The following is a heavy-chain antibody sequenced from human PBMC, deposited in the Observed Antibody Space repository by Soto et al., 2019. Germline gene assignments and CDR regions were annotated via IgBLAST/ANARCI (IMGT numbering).Heavy chain of an antibody. D-gene: IGHD1-1*01. CDR3: ASDGETGTTYYYYGMDV. CDR2: ISYDGSNK. V-gene: IGHV3-30-3*01. Sequence: QVQLVESGGGVVQPGRSLRLSCAASGFTFSSYAMHWVRQAPGKGLEWVAVISYDGSNKYYADSVKGRFTISRDNSKNTLYLQINSLGAEDTGVYYCASDGETGTTYYYYGMDVWGRGSTVTVAS. CDR1: GFTFSSYA. J-gene: IGHJ6*02.